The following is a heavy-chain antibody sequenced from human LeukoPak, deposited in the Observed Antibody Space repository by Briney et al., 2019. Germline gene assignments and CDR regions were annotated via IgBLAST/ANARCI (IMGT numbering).Heavy chain of an antibody. D-gene: IGHD3-22*01. CDR3: AKPGTYYYDSSGYPN. CDR1: GFTFSSYA. CDR2: ISGSGGST. V-gene: IGHV3-23*01. J-gene: IGHJ4*02. Sequence: GGSLRLSCAASGFTFSSYAMSWVRQAPGKGLEWVSAISGSGGSTYYADSVKGRFTISRDNSKNTLYLQMNSLRAEDTAVYCCAKPGTYYYDSSGYPNWGQGTLVTVSS.